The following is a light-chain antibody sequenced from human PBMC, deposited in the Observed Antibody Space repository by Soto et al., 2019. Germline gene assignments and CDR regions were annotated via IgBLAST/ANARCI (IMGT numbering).Light chain of an antibody. J-gene: IGKJ3*01. CDR2: AAS. V-gene: IGKV1-27*01. Sequence: DIQRTQSPTSLSASVGDRVTITCQASQGIRNFVAWYPQNPGKAPKLLIYAASTLQSGVPSRFSGSGSGTDFTLTINSLQPEDVATYSCQKYSSVPVFGPGTKVEIK. CDR3: QKYSSVPV. CDR1: QGIRNF.